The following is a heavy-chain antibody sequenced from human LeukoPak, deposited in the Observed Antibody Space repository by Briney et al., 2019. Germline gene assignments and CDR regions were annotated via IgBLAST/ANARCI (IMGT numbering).Heavy chain of an antibody. J-gene: IGHJ4*02. Sequence: ASVKVSCKASGYTFTSYSISWVPQAPEQGHEWMGWISAYNGNTHYAQKLQGIVTMNTDTSTSTAYMEVRSLRSDDTAVYYCARDYYDSSGYYNYWGQGTLVTVSS. CDR2: ISAYNGNT. CDR1: GYTFTSYS. D-gene: IGHD3-22*01. V-gene: IGHV1-18*01. CDR3: ARDYYDSSGYYNY.